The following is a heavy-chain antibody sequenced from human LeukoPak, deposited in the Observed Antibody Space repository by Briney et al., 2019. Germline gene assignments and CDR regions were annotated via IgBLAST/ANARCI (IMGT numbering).Heavy chain of an antibody. V-gene: IGHV3-21*01. CDR1: GFSFSSYS. J-gene: IGHJ5*02. D-gene: IGHD1-26*01. Sequence: GGSLRLSCAASGFSFSSYSMNWVRQAPGKGLEWVSSISSSSSYIYYADSVKGRFTISRDNAKNSLYLQMNSLRAEDTAVYCCARGASGSYRSWFDPWGQGTLVTVSS. CDR2: ISSSSSYI. CDR3: ARGASGSYRSWFDP.